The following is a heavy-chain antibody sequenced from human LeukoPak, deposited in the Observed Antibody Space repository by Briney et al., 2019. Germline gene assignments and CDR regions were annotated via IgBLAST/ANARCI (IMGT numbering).Heavy chain of an antibody. J-gene: IGHJ4*02. Sequence: PGGSLRLSCAASGFMFSNYGIHWVRQAPGKGLEWVAVISNTGSNKYYADSVKGRFTVSRDNSKNTVYLQMNSLRTEDTAVYYCAKWGSGYYFDYWGQGTLVTVPS. CDR3: AKWGSGYYFDY. CDR1: GFMFSNYG. V-gene: IGHV3-30*18. CDR2: ISNTGSNK. D-gene: IGHD3-16*01.